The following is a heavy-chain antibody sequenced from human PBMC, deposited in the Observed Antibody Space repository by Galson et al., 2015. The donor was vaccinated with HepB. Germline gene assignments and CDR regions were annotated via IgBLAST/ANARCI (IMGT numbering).Heavy chain of an antibody. D-gene: IGHD6-19*01. J-gene: IGHJ6*02. CDR1: GFTVSSNY. CDR3: ARAILSLRIAVAGPVYGMDV. CDR2: IYSGGST. V-gene: IGHV3-66*01. Sequence: SLRLSYAASGFTVSSNYMSWVRQAPGKGLEWVSVIYSGGSTYYADSVRGRFTIYRDKSKNTLYLQMNSLRAEDTAVYYCARAILSLRIAVAGPVYGMDVWGQGTTVTVSS.